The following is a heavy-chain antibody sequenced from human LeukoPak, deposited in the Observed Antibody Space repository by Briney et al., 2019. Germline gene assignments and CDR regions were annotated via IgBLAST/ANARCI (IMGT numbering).Heavy chain of an antibody. D-gene: IGHD5-24*01. J-gene: IGHJ4*02. CDR3: ARGFGMATNDDY. V-gene: IGHV4-39*07. Sequence: SETLSLTCTVSGGSISSSSYYWGWIRQPPGKGLEWIGSIYYSGSTYYNPSLKSRVTISVDTSKNQFSLKLSSVTAADTAVYYRARGFGMATNDDYWGQGTLVTVSS. CDR2: IYYSGST. CDR1: GGSISSSSYY.